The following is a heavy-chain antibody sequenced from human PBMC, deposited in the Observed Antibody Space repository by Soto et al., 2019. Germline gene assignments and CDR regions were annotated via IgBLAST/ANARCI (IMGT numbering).Heavy chain of an antibody. CDR2: ISGSGGST. D-gene: IGHD3-22*01. CDR3: AKWATMIVVVTDAFDI. V-gene: IGHV3-23*01. J-gene: IGHJ3*02. CDR1: GFTFSSYA. Sequence: PGGSLRLSCAASGFTFSSYAMSWVRQAPGKGLEWVSAISGSGGSTYYADSVKGRFTISRDNSKNTLYLQMNSLRAEDTAVYYCAKWATMIVVVTDAFDIWGQGTMVTVSS.